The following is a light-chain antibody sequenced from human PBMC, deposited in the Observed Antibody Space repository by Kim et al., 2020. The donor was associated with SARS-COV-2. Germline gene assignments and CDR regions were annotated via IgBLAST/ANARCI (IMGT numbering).Light chain of an antibody. CDR2: DTS. CDR1: QSVSSS. Sequence: LSPGERATLSCRASQSVSSSLAWYQHKPGQAPRLLVYDTSTRATGIPARFSGSGSETDFTLTISSLEPEDFAVYYCLQRNTWPYTFGQGTKVDIK. J-gene: IGKJ2*01. CDR3: LQRNTWPYT. V-gene: IGKV3-11*01.